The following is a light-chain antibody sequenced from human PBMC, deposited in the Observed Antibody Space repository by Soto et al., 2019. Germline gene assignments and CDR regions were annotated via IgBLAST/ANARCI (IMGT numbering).Light chain of an antibody. Sequence: DIQMTQTKSSLSESAGDRVTITCRASQGISTYLNWYQQKPGKAPKLLIYDASNLETGVPSRFSGSGSGTDFTFTISSLQPEDIATYYCQQYDNLRITFCQGTLLEIK. CDR1: QGISTY. V-gene: IGKV1-33*01. J-gene: IGKJ5*01. CDR2: DAS. CDR3: QQYDNLRIT.